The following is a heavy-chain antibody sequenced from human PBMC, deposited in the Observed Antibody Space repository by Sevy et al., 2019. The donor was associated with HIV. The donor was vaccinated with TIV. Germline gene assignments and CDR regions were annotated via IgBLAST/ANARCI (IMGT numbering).Heavy chain of an antibody. J-gene: IGHJ6*02. V-gene: IGHV3-9*01. CDR3: AKDRGMVPYYYGMDV. Sequence: GGSLRLSCAASGFTFDDYAMHWVRQAPGKGLEWVSGISWNSGSIGYAHSVKGRFTISRDNAKNSLYLQMNSLRAEDTALYYCAKDRGMVPYYYGMDVWGQGTTVTVSS. D-gene: IGHD3-10*01. CDR2: ISWNSGSI. CDR1: GFTFDDYA.